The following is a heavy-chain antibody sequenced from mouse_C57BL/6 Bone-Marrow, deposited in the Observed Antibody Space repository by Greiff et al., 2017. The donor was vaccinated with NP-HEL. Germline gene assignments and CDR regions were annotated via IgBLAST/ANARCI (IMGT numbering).Heavy chain of an antibody. V-gene: IGHV1-82*01. J-gene: IGHJ1*03. CDR3: ARFITTGVARDWYFDG. CDR1: GYAFSSSW. Sequence: QVQLQQSGPELVKPGASVKLSCKASGYAFSSSWMNWVKQRPGKGLEWIGRIYPGDGDTNYTGKFKGKATLTADKSSSTAYMQLSSLTSEDSAVYFCARFITTGVARDWYFDGWGTGTTVTVSS. D-gene: IGHD1-1*01. CDR2: IYPGDGDT.